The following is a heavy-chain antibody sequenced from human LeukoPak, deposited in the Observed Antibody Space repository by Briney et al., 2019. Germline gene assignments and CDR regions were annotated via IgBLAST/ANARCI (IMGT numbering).Heavy chain of an antibody. Sequence: SETLSLTCTVSGVSISSRSYYWGWIRQPPGKGLEWVGNIFYSGSTYYNPSLKSRVTISVDTSKNQFSLKLSSVTAADTAVYYCARHGPYGSGSLSLDYWGQGTLVTVSS. CDR3: ARHGPYGSGSLSLDY. CDR1: GVSISSRSYY. CDR2: IFYSGST. J-gene: IGHJ4*02. D-gene: IGHD3-10*01. V-gene: IGHV4-39*01.